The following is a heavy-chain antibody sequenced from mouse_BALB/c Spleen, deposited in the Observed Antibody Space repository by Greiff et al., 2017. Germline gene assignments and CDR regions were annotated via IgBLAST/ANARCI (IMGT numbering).Heavy chain of an antibody. Sequence: VQLQQSGAELVKPGASVKLSCTASGFNIKDTYMHWVKQRPEQGLEWIGRIDPANGNTKYDPKFQGKATITADTSSNTAYLQLSSLTSEDTAVYYGARSHYYGSRNYFDYWGQGTTLTVSS. V-gene: IGHV14-3*02. CDR3: ARSHYYGSRNYFDY. D-gene: IGHD1-1*01. J-gene: IGHJ2*01. CDR2: IDPANGNT. CDR1: GFNIKDTY.